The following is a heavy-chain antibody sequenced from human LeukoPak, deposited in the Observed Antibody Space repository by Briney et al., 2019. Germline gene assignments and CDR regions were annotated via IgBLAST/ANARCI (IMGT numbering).Heavy chain of an antibody. CDR1: GGSISSGGYY. D-gene: IGHD4-23*01. CDR3: ARDYGGNGDDAFDI. Sequence: SQTLSLTCTVSGGSISSGGYYWSWIRQHPGEGLEWIGYIYYSGSTYYNPSLKSRVTISVDTSKNQFSLKLSSVTAADTAVYYCARDYGGNGDDAFDIWGQGTMVTVSS. V-gene: IGHV4-31*03. J-gene: IGHJ3*02. CDR2: IYYSGST.